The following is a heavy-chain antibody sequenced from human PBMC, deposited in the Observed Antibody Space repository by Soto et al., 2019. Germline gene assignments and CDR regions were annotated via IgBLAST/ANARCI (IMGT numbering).Heavy chain of an antibody. V-gene: IGHV5-51*01. CDR3: ARQGAAVPTVPLIWFDP. D-gene: IGHD6-13*01. CDR2: IYPDNSNT. Sequence: VQLVQSGTEVKKPGESLKISCKGSGYFLAGYWIAWVRQMPGKGLEWMGIIYPDNSNTKYSRSFQGQVTISADKSSSTAYLQWSSLKASDTAIYYCARQGAAVPTVPLIWFDPWGQGTLVTVSS. J-gene: IGHJ5*02. CDR1: GYFLAGYW.